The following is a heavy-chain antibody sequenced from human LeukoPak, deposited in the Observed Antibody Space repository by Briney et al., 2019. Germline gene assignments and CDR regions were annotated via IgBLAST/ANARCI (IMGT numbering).Heavy chain of an antibody. CDR2: IWYDGSNK. CDR3: AAEHSTTDAFDI. D-gene: IGHD6-13*01. J-gene: IGHJ3*02. V-gene: IGHV3-33*01. Sequence: GGSLRLSCAASGFTFSSYGMHWVRQAPGKGLERVAVIWYDGSNKYYADSVKGRFTISRDNSKNTLYLQMNSLRAEDTAVYYCAAEHSTTDAFDIWGQGTMVTVSS. CDR1: GFTFSSYG.